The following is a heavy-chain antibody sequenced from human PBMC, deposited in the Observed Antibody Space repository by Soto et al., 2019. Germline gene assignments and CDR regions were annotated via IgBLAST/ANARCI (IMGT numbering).Heavy chain of an antibody. CDR2: IYWDDDK. Sequence: QITLKESGPTVVKPTQTLTLTCSLSGFSLNTGGVGVGWIRQPPGKALEWLAVIYWDDDKSWNPSLRDRLTTNRDASDDQVVLTVTNMDPVDTGTYYCARRRGGFGGGWTTPDFDYWGQGTLVTVSS. V-gene: IGHV2-5*02. D-gene: IGHD6-19*01. J-gene: IGHJ4*02. CDR1: GFSLNTGGVG. CDR3: ARRRGGFGGGWTTPDFDY.